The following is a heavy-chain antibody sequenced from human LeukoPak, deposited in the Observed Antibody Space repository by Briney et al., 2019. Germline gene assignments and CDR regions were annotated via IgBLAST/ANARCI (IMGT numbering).Heavy chain of an antibody. D-gene: IGHD6-6*01. CDR2: ISAYNGNT. Sequence: ASVKVSCKASGYTFTTYGISWVRLAPGQGLEWMGWISAYNGNTNYAQQFQGRVTMTTDPSMSTAYMKLRSLRSDDTAVYYCARDIIAVRPGWFDPWGQGSLVTVSS. V-gene: IGHV1-18*01. J-gene: IGHJ5*02. CDR1: GYTFTTYG. CDR3: ARDIIAVRPGWFDP.